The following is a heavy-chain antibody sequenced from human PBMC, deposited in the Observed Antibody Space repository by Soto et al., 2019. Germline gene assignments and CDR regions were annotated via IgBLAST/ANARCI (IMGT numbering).Heavy chain of an antibody. CDR3: ARDLGVALATLTLDF. CDR2: ITTSSSYR. D-gene: IGHD2-15*01. Sequence: GSLRLSCAASGFTFSTYSMNWVRQAPGKGLEWVSDITTSSSYRFYADSVKGRFTISRDDAKNSLYLQMNSLRAEDTGVYYCARDLGVALATLTLDFWGQGTLVTVSS. CDR1: GFTFSTYS. J-gene: IGHJ4*02. V-gene: IGHV3-21*01.